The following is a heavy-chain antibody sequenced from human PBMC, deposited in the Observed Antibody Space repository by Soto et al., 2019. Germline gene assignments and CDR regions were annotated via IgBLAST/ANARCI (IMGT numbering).Heavy chain of an antibody. CDR3: ARVPQWKEGSIYYYYGMDV. J-gene: IGHJ6*02. CDR2: INPSGGST. Sequence: QVQLVQSGAEVKKPGASVKVSCKASGYTFTSYYMHWVRQAPGQGLEWMGIINPSGGSTSYAQKFQGRVTMTRDTSTSTVYMELSSLRSEDTAVYYCARVPQWKEGSIYYYYGMDVWGQGTTVTVSS. D-gene: IGHD6-19*01. V-gene: IGHV1-46*01. CDR1: GYTFTSYY.